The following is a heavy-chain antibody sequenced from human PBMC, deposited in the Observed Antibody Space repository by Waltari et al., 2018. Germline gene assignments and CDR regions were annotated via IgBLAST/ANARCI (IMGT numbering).Heavy chain of an antibody. J-gene: IGHJ4*02. Sequence: QVQLQQSGPGMVKPSQTLSLTCAIPGDRVSSHRDAWHWLRQSPSRGLEWLGRTYYRSKWYNDYAVSVKSRITINPDTSKNQFSLQLNSVTPEDTAVYYCARDVHSSGWSVPFDYWGQGTLVTVSS. V-gene: IGHV6-1*01. CDR1: GDRVSSHRDA. CDR3: ARDVHSSGWSVPFDY. D-gene: IGHD6-19*01. CDR2: TYYRSKWYN.